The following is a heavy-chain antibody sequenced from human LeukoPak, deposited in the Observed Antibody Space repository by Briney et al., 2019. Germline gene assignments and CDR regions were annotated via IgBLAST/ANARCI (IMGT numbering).Heavy chain of an antibody. V-gene: IGHV4-31*03. Sequence: SETLSLTCTVSGGSISSGGYYWSWIRQHPGKGLEWIGYIYYSGSTYYNPSLKSRVTISVDTSKNQFSLKLSSVTAADTAVYYCARDYADWDAFDIWGQGTMVTVSS. D-gene: IGHD3/OR15-3a*01. CDR3: ARDYADWDAFDI. CDR1: GGSISSGGYY. CDR2: IYYSGST. J-gene: IGHJ3*02.